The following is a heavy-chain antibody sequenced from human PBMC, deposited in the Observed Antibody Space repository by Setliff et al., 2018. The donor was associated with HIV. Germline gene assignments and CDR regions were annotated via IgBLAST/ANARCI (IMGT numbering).Heavy chain of an antibody. J-gene: IGHJ4*02. Sequence: TGGSLRLSCAASGFSISNNYMSWVRQAPGKGLEWVAVTYREYGAYYADSVKGRFTVSRDNSKNTVDLQMHSLRAEDTAVYYCARGRISYGDYYSWGQGTLVTVSS. V-gene: IGHV3-53*01. D-gene: IGHD4-17*01. CDR3: ARGRISYGDYYS. CDR1: GFSISNNY. CDR2: TYREYGA.